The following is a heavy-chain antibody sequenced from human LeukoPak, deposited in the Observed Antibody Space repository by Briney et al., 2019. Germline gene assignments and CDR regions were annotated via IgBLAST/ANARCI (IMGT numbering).Heavy chain of an antibody. CDR3: ARGSNPLDTLDYYDSSGGFDY. Sequence: SETLSLTCAVYGGSFSGYYWSWIRQPPGKGLEWIGGINHSGSTNYNPSLKSRVTISVDTSKNQFSLKLSSVTAADTAVYYCARGSNPLDTLDYYDSSGGFDYWGQGTLVTVSS. D-gene: IGHD3-22*01. CDR2: INHSGST. V-gene: IGHV4-34*01. J-gene: IGHJ4*02. CDR1: GGSFSGYY.